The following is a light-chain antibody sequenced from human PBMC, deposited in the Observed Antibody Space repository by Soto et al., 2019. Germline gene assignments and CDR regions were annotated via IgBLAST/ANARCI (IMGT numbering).Light chain of an antibody. CDR1: QGINSR. Sequence: DIQMSKSPSSVSASVGDRVTITCRTSQGINSRLAWYQQKPGKAPKLLIYKASTLKSGVPSRFSGSGSGTEFTLTISSLQPDDFATYYCQQSHSFPRTFGQGTKVDIK. J-gene: IGKJ1*01. CDR3: QQSHSFPRT. V-gene: IGKV1-12*01. CDR2: KAS.